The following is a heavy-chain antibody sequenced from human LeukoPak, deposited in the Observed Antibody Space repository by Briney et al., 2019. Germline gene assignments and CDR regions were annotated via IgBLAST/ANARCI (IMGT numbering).Heavy chain of an antibody. CDR3: AREKPESSGYPFDY. CDR1: GGSFSGYY. D-gene: IGHD5-12*01. V-gene: IGHV4-34*01. Sequence: SETLSLTCAVYGGSFSGYYWSWIRQPPGKGLEWIGEINHSGSTNYNPSLKSRVTISVDTSKNQFSLNLNSVTAADTAVYYCAREKPESSGYPFDYWGQGILVTVAS. J-gene: IGHJ4*02. CDR2: INHSGST.